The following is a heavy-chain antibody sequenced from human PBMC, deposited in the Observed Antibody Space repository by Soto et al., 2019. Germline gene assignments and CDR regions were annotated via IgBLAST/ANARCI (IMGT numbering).Heavy chain of an antibody. Sequence: QVQLQESGPGLVKPSETLSLTCTVSGGSISRYYWSWIRQPAGKGLEWIGRIYTSGSTNYNPSLTSRVTMSVDTCKTQFTLKLSAVTAAATAVYYCARDGRLGHCGQGTLVTVSS. CDR2: IYTSGST. V-gene: IGHV4-4*07. CDR1: GGSISRYY. D-gene: IGHD3-10*01. CDR3: ARDGRLGH. J-gene: IGHJ4*02.